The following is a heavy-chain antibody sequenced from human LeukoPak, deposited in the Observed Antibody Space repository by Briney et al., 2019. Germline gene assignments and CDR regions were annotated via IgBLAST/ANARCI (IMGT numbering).Heavy chain of an antibody. CDR1: GYTFTSYY. CDR3: AREDFYRRDGYNFFDY. CDR2: INPSGGST. D-gene: IGHD5-24*01. J-gene: IGHJ4*02. Sequence: ASVKVSCKASGYTFTSYYMHWVRQAPGQGLEWMGIINPSGGSTSYAQKFQGRVTMTRDTSTSTVYMELSSLRSEDTAVYYCAREDFYRRDGYNFFDYWGQGTLVTVSS. V-gene: IGHV1-46*01.